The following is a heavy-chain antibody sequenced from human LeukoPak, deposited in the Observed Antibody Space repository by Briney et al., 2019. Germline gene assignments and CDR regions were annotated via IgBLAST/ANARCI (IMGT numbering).Heavy chain of an antibody. V-gene: IGHV3-23*01. J-gene: IGHJ4*02. D-gene: IGHD3-3*01. CDR1: GFTFSSYA. CDR2: LSGSGGST. Sequence: PGGSLRLSCAASGFTFSSYAMSWVRQAAGKGLEWVSALSGSGGSTYYADSVKGRFTISRDNSMNTLYLQMNSLRAEDTAVYYCAKDHEYYDFWSGTDYWGQGTLVTVSS. CDR3: AKDHEYYDFWSGTDY.